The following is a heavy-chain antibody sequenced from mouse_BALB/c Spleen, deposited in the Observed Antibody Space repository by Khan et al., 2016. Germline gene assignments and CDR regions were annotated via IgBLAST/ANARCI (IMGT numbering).Heavy chain of an antibody. CDR1: GYTFTSYW. J-gene: IGHJ2*01. V-gene: IGHV1-87*01. D-gene: IGHD1-1*01. CDR2: IYPGDGDT. CDR3: ATYYRSSSDYFDY. Sequence: QVQLQQPGAELARPGASVKLSCKASGYTFTSYWMQREKQRPGQGLEGIGAIYPGDGDTRYTQKFKGKATLTADKSSSTAYMHLGGVASESSGVCYCATYYRSSSDYFDYWGQGPTLTVSS.